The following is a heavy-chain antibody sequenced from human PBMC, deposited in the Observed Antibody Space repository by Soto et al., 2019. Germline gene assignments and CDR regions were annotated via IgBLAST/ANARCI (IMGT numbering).Heavy chain of an antibody. CDR3: ARALGNRRTDY. Sequence: EVQLVESGGGLVKPGGSLRLSCAASGFSFSIYSMNWVRQAPGEGLEWVSSISSSSSYIYYEDSVKGRFTISRDHAKNSLYLHVNSVTAQAAAVYYCARALGNRRTDYWGQGTLVTVCS. D-gene: IGHD4-4*01. CDR2: ISSSSSYI. CDR1: GFSFSIYS. V-gene: IGHV3-21*01. J-gene: IGHJ4*02.